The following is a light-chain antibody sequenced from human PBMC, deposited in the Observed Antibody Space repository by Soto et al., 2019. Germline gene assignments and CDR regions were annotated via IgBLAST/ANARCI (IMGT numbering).Light chain of an antibody. J-gene: IGKJ3*01. Sequence: DIQMTQSPSTLSASVGDRVNITCRASQSINGWLAWYQQKPGKAPKLLISRASDLQTGVPSRFSGTGSGTEFTLTISILQTDDFATYDCQQYNSYFFTFGPGTKVDVK. CDR2: RAS. V-gene: IGKV1-5*03. CDR1: QSINGW. CDR3: QQYNSYFFT.